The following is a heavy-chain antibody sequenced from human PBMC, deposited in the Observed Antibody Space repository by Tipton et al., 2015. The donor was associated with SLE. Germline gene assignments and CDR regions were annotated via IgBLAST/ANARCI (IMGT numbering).Heavy chain of an antibody. CDR3: ARRDFWTGYLDY. CDR2: IQSSGNT. J-gene: IGHJ4*02. V-gene: IGHV4-4*07. CDR1: GGSITGYSY. Sequence: TLSLTCTVSGGSITGYSYWNWIRQPAGKGLEWIGRIQSSGNTNYNPSLKSRVSISVDTPKMQFSLNLSSVTAADTAVYYCARRDFWTGYLDYWGRGTLVTVSS. D-gene: IGHD3/OR15-3a*01.